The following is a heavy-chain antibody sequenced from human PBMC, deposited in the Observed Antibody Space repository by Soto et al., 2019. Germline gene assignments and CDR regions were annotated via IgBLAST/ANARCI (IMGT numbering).Heavy chain of an antibody. V-gene: IGHV3-21*01. CDR3: ARDPHYYDSSGYYKRPPNYFDY. J-gene: IGHJ4*02. Sequence: ESGGGLVKPGGSLRLSCAASGFTFSSYSMNWVRQAPGKGLEWVSSISSSSSYIYYADSVKGRFTISRDNAKNSLYLQMNSLRAEDTAVYYCARDPHYYDSSGYYKRPPNYFDYWGQGTLVTVSS. CDR2: ISSSSSYI. D-gene: IGHD3-22*01. CDR1: GFTFSSYS.